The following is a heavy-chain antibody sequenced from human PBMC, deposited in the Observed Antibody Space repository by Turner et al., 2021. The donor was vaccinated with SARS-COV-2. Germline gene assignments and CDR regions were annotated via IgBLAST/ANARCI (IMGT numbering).Heavy chain of an antibody. J-gene: IGHJ5*02. CDR2: ISYDGSNK. Sequence: GESGGGVVQPGRSLRLSCAASGFTFSRYGMHWVRQAPGKGLERVAVISYDGSNKYYADSVKGRFTIARDNSKDTLYLQMNSLRAEDTDVYYCAKDLGQLDWFDPWGQGTLVTVSS. CDR3: AKDLGQLDWFDP. CDR1: GFTFSRYG. V-gene: IGHV3-30*18. D-gene: IGHD6-13*01.